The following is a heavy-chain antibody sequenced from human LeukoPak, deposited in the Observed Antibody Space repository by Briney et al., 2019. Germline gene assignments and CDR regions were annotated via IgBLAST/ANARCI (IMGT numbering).Heavy chain of an antibody. CDR3: ARHGADDFWSGYYPIDY. CDR2: IYYSGST. Sequence: PSETLSLTCTVSGGSISSSSYYWGWIRQPPGKGLEWIGSIYYSGSTYYNPSLKSRVTISVDTSKNQFSLKLSSVTAADTAVYYCARHGADDFWSGYYPIDYWGQGTLVTVSS. V-gene: IGHV4-39*01. J-gene: IGHJ4*02. D-gene: IGHD3-3*01. CDR1: GGSISSSSYY.